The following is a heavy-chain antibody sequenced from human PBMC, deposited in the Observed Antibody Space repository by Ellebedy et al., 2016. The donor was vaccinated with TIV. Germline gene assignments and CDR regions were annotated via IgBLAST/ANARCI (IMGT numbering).Heavy chain of an antibody. D-gene: IGHD2-15*01. CDR1: GYTFTNYW. J-gene: IGHJ4*02. V-gene: IGHV5-51*01. CDR3: VRGPLGYCSGGSCSADY. Sequence: PGGSLRLSCKASGYTFTNYWIGWVRQMPGKGLEWMGNIYPGDSNTAYSPSFQGQVTISADKSISSAYLQWSSLKASDTAMYYCVRGPLGYCSGGSCSADYWGQGTLVTVSS. CDR2: IYPGDSNT.